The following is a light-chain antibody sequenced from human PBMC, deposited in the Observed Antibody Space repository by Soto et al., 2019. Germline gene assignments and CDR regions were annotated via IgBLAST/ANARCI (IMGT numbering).Light chain of an antibody. CDR1: QTISSW. J-gene: IGKJ4*01. Sequence: DIQMTQSPSPLSGSVGDRVTITCRASQTISSWLAWYQQKPGKAPKLLIYATSTLQRGVPSRFSGSGSGTEFTLTISSLQAEDFATYFCQESYTTPAVSFGGGTKVDIK. CDR2: ATS. CDR3: QESYTTPAVS. V-gene: IGKV1-39*01.